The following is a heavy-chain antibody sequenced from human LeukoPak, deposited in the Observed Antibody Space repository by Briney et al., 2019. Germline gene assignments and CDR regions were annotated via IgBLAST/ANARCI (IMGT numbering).Heavy chain of an antibody. Sequence: GGSLRLSCAASGFTVDDYARHWVRQAPGMGLEWFSGIGWSSGGFAYAVLVKGRFTISRDNAKNSLYLQMNSLRLEDTALYYCTRDIESYTYFYYGMDVWGQGTTVIVSS. CDR1: GFTVDDYA. CDR3: TRDIESYTYFYYGMDV. V-gene: IGHV3-9*01. CDR2: IGWSSGGF. J-gene: IGHJ6*02. D-gene: IGHD3-10*01.